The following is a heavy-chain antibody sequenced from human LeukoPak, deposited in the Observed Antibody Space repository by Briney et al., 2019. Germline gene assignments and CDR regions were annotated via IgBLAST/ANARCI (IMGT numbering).Heavy chain of an antibody. D-gene: IGHD3-10*01. CDR1: GGSISSYY. V-gene: IGHV4-59*01. CDR3: ARGLWFGELLSPYYYYYMDV. CDR2: IYYSGST. Sequence: SETLSLTCTVSGGSISSYYWSWIRQPPGKGLEWIGYIYYSGSTNYNPSLKSRVTISVDTSKNQFFLKLSSVTAADTAVYYCARGLWFGELLSPYYYYYMDVWGKGTTVTVSS. J-gene: IGHJ6*03.